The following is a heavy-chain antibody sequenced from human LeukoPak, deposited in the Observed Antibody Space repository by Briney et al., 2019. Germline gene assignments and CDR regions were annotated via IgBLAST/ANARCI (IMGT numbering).Heavy chain of an antibody. CDR1: GFSFGSCG. D-gene: IGHD4-23*01. CDR2: ISYDGSDT. CDR3: ARHGGGGSGGNSGFDY. Sequence: GGSLRLSCAASGFSFGSCGMHWVRQAPGKGLEWVAVISYDGSDTYYASSLKGRFTISRDNSKNTVFLQMNSLKASDTAMYYCARHGGGGSGGNSGFDYWGQGTLVTVSS. J-gene: IGHJ4*02. V-gene: IGHV3-30*03.